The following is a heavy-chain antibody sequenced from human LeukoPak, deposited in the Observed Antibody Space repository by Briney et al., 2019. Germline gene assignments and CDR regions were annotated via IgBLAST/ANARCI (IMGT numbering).Heavy chain of an antibody. CDR2: ISFTGSTI. CDR1: GFTFSDYY. J-gene: IGHJ4*02. D-gene: IGHD4-23*01. V-gene: IGHV3-11*04. Sequence: GGSLRLSCAASGFTFSDYYMNWVRQGPGKGLEWVSQISFTGSTIKYADSVKGRFTITRDNAKNSLYLQMNSLRAEDTAVYYCAGTVGLSIDYWGQGTLVTVSS. CDR3: AGTVGLSIDY.